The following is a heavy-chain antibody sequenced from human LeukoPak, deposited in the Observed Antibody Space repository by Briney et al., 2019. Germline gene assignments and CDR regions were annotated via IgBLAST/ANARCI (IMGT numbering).Heavy chain of an antibody. D-gene: IGHD3-3*01. CDR1: GGSISSYY. CDR3: ASFWSGPYYYYGMDV. Sequence: PSETLSLTCTVSGGSISSYYWSSIRQPAGKGLEWIGRIYTSGSTNYNPSLKSRVTMSVDTSKNQFSLKLSSVTAADTAVYYCASFWSGPYYYYGMDVWGQGTTVTVSS. V-gene: IGHV4-4*07. J-gene: IGHJ6*02. CDR2: IYTSGST.